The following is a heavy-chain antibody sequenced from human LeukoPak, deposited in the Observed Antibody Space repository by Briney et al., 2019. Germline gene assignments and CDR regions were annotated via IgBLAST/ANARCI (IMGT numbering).Heavy chain of an antibody. D-gene: IGHD6-19*01. CDR1: GFTFSSYW. CDR3: ARVAVPMRVRGYDY. Sequence: GGSLRLSCAASGFTFSSYWMSWVRQAPGKGLEWVANIKQDGSEKYYVDSVKGRFTISRDNAKNSLYLQMNSLRAEDTAVYYCARVAVPMRVRGYDYWGQGTLVTVSS. V-gene: IGHV3-7*01. CDR2: IKQDGSEK. J-gene: IGHJ4*02.